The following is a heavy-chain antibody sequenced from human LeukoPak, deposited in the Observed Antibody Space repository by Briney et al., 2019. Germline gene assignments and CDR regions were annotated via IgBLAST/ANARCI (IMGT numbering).Heavy chain of an antibody. V-gene: IGHV3-21*01. CDR1: GFKFSSYS. J-gene: IGHJ3*02. D-gene: IGHD2-21*02. Sequence: GGSLRLSCAASGFKFSSYSMKWVRQAPGKGLEWVSFISSSSSYIYYADSLKGRFTISRDNAKNSLYLQMNSLRAEDTAVYYCARDSEVVVTAPDAFDIWGQGTMVTVSS. CDR3: ARDSEVVVTAPDAFDI. CDR2: ISSSSSYI.